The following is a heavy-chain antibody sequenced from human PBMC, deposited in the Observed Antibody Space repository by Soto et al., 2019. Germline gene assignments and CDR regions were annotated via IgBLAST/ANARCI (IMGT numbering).Heavy chain of an antibody. V-gene: IGHV3-33*01. D-gene: IGHD1-26*01. J-gene: IGHJ4*02. CDR3: ARDGVGTTTSSGSSDY. Sequence: GGSLRLSCAASGFTFSGYGMHWVRQAPGKGLEWVAVTRHDGSNTYYADSVRGRFTISRDNSNKMLYLQMNSLRAEDTAVYYCARDGVGTTTSSGSSDYWGQGPLVTLAS. CDR2: TRHDGSNT. CDR1: GFTFSGYG.